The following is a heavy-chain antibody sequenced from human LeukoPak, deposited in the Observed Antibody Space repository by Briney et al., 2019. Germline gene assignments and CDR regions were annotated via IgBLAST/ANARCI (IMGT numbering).Heavy chain of an antibody. CDR3: ARGTGGDFGGASL. Sequence: PGGSLRLSCAASGFTFSSYSMTWVRQAPGKGLEWVSYISSSSSTIYYADSVKGRFTISRDNAKNSLYLQMNSLRAEDTAVYYCARGTGGDFGGASLWGQGTLVTVSS. J-gene: IGHJ4*02. CDR2: ISSSSSTI. V-gene: IGHV3-48*04. D-gene: IGHD2-8*02. CDR1: GFTFSSYS.